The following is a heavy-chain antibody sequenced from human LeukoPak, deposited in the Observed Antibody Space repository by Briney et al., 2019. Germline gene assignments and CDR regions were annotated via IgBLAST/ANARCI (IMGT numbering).Heavy chain of an antibody. CDR3: ARGGIQVSGIDEFDY. V-gene: IGHV3-13*01. J-gene: IGHJ4*02. D-gene: IGHD6-19*01. CDR1: GFTFIDYD. Sequence: GGSLRLSCAASGFTFIDYDMLWVRQVIGKGLEWVSAIGIRGDTHYSGSVKGRFTISRENAETSLYLQMNSLRAEDTAVYYCARGGIQVSGIDEFDYWGQGTLVTVSS. CDR2: IGIRGDT.